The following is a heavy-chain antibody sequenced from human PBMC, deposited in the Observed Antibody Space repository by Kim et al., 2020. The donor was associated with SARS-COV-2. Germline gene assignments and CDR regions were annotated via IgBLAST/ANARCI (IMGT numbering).Heavy chain of an antibody. CDR1: GFTVSSNY. D-gene: IGHD4-17*01. CDR3: ARGLSTVVIRGAFDI. J-gene: IGHJ3*02. CDR2: IYSGGST. Sequence: GGSLRLSCAASGFTVSSNYMSWVRQAPGKGLEWVSVIYSGGSTYYADSVKGRFTISRDNSKNTLYLQMNSLRAEDTAVYYCARGLSTVVIRGAFDIWGQGTMVTVSS. V-gene: IGHV3-66*01.